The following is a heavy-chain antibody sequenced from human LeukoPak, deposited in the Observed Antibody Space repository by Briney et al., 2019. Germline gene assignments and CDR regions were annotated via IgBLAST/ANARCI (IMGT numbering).Heavy chain of an antibody. J-gene: IGHJ5*02. D-gene: IGHD6-13*01. Sequence: GGSLRLSCAASGFTGFTYSNYAMSWVRQAPGKGLEWVANIKQDGSEKYYVDSVKGRFTISRDNAKNSLYLQMNSLRAEDTAVYYCARGSAAAGTYWFDPWGQGTLVTVSS. CDR3: ARGSAAAGTYWFDP. V-gene: IGHV3-7*01. CDR2: IKQDGSEK. CDR1: GFTGFTYSNYA.